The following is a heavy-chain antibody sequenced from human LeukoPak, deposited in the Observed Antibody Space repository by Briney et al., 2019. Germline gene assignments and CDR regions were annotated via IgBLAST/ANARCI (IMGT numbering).Heavy chain of an antibody. CDR2: ITSKADGGTR. CDR3: AKVPRDCSGGSCYPYYGMDV. Sequence: GGSLRLSCTASGFSFSNAWVSWVRQAPGKGLEWVGRITSKADGGTRDYAAPVKGRFTISRDDSKNTLYLQMNSLKTEDTAVYYCAKVPRDCSGGSCYPYYGMDVWGQGTTVTVSS. J-gene: IGHJ6*02. D-gene: IGHD2-15*01. CDR1: GFSFSNAW. V-gene: IGHV3-15*01.